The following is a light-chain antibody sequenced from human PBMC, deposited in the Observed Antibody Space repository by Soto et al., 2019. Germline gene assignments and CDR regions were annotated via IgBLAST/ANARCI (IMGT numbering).Light chain of an antibody. CDR1: QSVGNS. V-gene: IGKV1-5*01. CDR3: QQYNTYGLK. J-gene: IGKJ4*02. CDR2: DAS. Sequence: DIQMPNSPSTLSASVVYRVRITCRASQSVGNSLAWYQQRPGKAPKLLIFDASTLESGVPSKFSGSGSDTEFTFTISSLQPDDSATYYCQQYNTYGLKCGGGNKGDIK.